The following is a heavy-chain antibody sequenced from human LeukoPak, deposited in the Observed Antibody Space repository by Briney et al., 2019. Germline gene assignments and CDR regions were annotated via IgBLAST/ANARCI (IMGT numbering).Heavy chain of an antibody. CDR1: GGTFSSYA. CDR2: IIPILGIA. Sequence: GASVKVSCKASGGTFSSYAISWVRQAPGQGLEWMGRIIPILGIANYAQKFQGRVTITADKSTSTAYVELSSLRSEDTAVYYCARLDRIAAAGNIWFDPWGQGTLVTVSS. J-gene: IGHJ5*02. CDR3: ARLDRIAAAGNIWFDP. D-gene: IGHD6-13*01. V-gene: IGHV1-69*04.